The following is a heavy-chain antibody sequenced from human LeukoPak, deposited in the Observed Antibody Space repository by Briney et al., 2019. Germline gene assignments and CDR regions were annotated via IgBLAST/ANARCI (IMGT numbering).Heavy chain of an antibody. V-gene: IGHV3-64D*09. CDR2: ISSNGGST. CDR1: GFTFSNNA. D-gene: IGHD3-22*01. CDR3: VSTYYYESSGYYPFDY. J-gene: IGHJ4*02. Sequence: GGSLRLSCSASGFTFSNNAMHWVRQAPGKGLEYVSGISSNGGSTHYADTVKGRFTISRDNSKNTLYLQMSSLRAEDTAVYYCVSTYYYESSGYYPFDYWGQGTPGTVSS.